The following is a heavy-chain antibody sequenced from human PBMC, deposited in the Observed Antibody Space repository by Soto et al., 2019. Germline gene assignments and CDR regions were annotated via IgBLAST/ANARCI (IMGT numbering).Heavy chain of an antibody. Sequence: PGGSLRLSCAASGFTFSDYYMSWIRQAPGKGLEWVSYISSSSSYTNYADSVKGRFTISRDNAKNSLYLQMNSLRAEDTAVYYCARDHRSRSFDYYYYGMDVWGPGTTVPVSS. J-gene: IGHJ6*02. V-gene: IGHV3-11*06. D-gene: IGHD6-13*01. CDR1: GFTFSDYY. CDR3: ARDHRSRSFDYYYYGMDV. CDR2: ISSSSSYT.